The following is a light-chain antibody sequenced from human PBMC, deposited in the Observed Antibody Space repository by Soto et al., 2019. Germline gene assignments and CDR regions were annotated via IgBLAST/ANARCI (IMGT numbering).Light chain of an antibody. Sequence: DIQLTQSPSFLSASVGDRVTITCRASQDISSYLAWYQQKPGKAPKLLIYAASTLQSGVPSRFSGSGSGTEYPLKIGILKPEGFENYYCLKINRLPPFSFGPGTKVAIK. CDR1: QDISSY. CDR3: LKINRLPPFS. J-gene: IGKJ3*01. V-gene: IGKV1-9*01. CDR2: AAS.